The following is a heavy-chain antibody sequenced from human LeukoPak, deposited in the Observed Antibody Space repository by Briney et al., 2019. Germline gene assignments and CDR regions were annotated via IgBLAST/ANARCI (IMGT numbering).Heavy chain of an antibody. Sequence: PSETLSLTCTVSGGSIRSSNYYWGWIRQPPGKGLEWIGSIYYSGTSYYNPSLKSRVTISVDKSKSQFSLNLSSVTAADTAVYYCARDDTGVIRGIRFHYWGQGTLVTVSS. CDR3: ARDDTGVIRGIRFHY. CDR1: GGSIRSSNYY. CDR2: IYYSGTS. V-gene: IGHV4-39*07. J-gene: IGHJ4*02. D-gene: IGHD3-10*01.